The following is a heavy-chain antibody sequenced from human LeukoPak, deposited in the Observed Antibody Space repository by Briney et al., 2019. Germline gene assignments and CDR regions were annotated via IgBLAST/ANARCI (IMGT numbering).Heavy chain of an antibody. CDR3: ARDSGGGWYPLDY. J-gene: IGHJ4*02. D-gene: IGHD6-19*01. Sequence: PGGSLRLSCAASGFIFSSYSMNWVRQAPGKGLEWVSFITGNSNYIYYADSVKGRFTISRDNAKNTLYLQMNSLRAEDTAVYYCARDSGGGWYPLDYWGQGTLVTVSS. CDR1: GFIFSSYS. CDR2: ITGNSNYI. V-gene: IGHV3-21*01.